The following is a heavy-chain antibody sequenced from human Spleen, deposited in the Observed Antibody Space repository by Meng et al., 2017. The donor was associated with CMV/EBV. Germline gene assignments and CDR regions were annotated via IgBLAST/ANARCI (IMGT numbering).Heavy chain of an antibody. CDR1: GFTFSSYS. D-gene: IGHD3-3*01. Sequence: SGFTFSSYSMNWVRQAPGKGLEWVSSISSSSSYIYYADSVKGRFTISRDYAKNSLYLQMNSLRAEDTAVYYCARGAHNDFWSGHYLQWGQGTLVTVSS. J-gene: IGHJ4*02. CDR3: ARGAHNDFWSGHYLQ. V-gene: IGHV3-21*01. CDR2: ISSSSSYI.